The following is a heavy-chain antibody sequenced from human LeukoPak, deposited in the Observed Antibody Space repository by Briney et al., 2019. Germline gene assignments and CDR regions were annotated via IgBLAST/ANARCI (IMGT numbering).Heavy chain of an antibody. D-gene: IGHD3-22*01. Sequence: GGSLRLSCSASGFTFSSYEMNWVRQAPGKGLEWVSYISGSGSSIYYADSVKGRFTISRNNAKNSLYLQMNSLRAEDTAVYYCARLYSSGYHYEYWGQGTLVTVSS. CDR3: ARLYSSGYHYEY. J-gene: IGHJ4*02. CDR2: ISGSGSSI. V-gene: IGHV3-48*03. CDR1: GFTFSSYE.